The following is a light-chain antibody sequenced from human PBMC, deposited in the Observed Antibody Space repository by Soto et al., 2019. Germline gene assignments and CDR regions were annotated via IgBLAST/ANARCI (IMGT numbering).Light chain of an antibody. CDR2: EGS. CDR3: CSYAGSSTLV. J-gene: IGLJ3*02. V-gene: IGLV2-23*01. Sequence: QSALTQPASVSGSPGQSITISCTGTSSDVGSYNLVSWYQQHPGKAPKVMIYEGSKRPSGVSNRFSGSKSGNTASLTIYGLQAEDEADYYCCSYAGSSTLVFGGGTKLTVL. CDR1: SSDVGSYNL.